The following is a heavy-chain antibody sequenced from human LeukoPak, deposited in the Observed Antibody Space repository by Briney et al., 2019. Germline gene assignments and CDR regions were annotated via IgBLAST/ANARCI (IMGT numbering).Heavy chain of an antibody. J-gene: IGHJ4*02. CDR3: TYVLLEN. CDR1: GFTFNSYA. V-gene: IGHV3-15*01. CDR2: IKSETDGGTT. Sequence: GGSLRLSCAASGFTFNSYAMSWVRQAPGKGLEWVGRIKSETDGGTTDYAAPVKGRFTISRDDSKNTLYLQMNSLKTEDTAVYYCTYVLLENWGQGTLVTVSS. D-gene: IGHD3-10*02.